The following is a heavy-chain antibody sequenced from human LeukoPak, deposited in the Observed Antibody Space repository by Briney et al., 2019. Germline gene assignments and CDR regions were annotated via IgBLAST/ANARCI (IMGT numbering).Heavy chain of an antibody. Sequence: GGSLRLSCAASGFTFSTYTMNWVRQAPGKGLEWVSYISSSGSTIYYADSVKGRFTISRDNAKNSLYLQMNSLRAEDTAVYYCARDMYYGSGRFDYWGQGTLVTVSS. CDR1: GFTFSTYT. D-gene: IGHD3-10*01. CDR3: ARDMYYGSGRFDY. CDR2: ISSSGSTI. V-gene: IGHV3-48*04. J-gene: IGHJ4*02.